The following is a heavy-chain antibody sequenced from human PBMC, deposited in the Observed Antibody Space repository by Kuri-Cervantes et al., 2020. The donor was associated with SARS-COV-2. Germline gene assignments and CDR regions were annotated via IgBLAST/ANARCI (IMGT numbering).Heavy chain of an antibody. CDR3: ARDREDRVGATFDY. CDR1: GYTFTSYY. J-gene: IGHJ4*02. Sequence: ASVKVSCKASGYTFTSYYMHWVRQAPGQGLEWMGIINPSGVSTSYAQKFQGRVTMTRDTSISTAYMELSRLRSDDTAVYYCARDREDRVGATFDYWGQGTLVTVSS. V-gene: IGHV1-46*01. CDR2: INPSGVST. D-gene: IGHD1-26*01.